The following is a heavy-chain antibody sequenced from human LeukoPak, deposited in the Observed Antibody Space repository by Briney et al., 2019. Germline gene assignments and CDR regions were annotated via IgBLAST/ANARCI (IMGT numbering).Heavy chain of an antibody. V-gene: IGHV3-53*01. CDR2: IYTDDST. J-gene: IGHJ3*02. CDR3: ARELREHGVFDI. Sequence: GGSLRLSCAASGFTVSSNCMSWVRQAPGKGLEWVSEIYTDDSTYYAASVKGRFSIFRDNSKNTVYLQMNSLSADDTAVYYCARELREHGVFDIWGQGTMVTVSS. D-gene: IGHD1-26*01. CDR1: GFTVSSNC.